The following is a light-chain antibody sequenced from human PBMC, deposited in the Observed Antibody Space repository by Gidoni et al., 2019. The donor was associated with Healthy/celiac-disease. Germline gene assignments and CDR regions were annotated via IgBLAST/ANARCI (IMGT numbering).Light chain of an antibody. CDR1: QSISSY. CDR2: AAS. CDR3: QQSYSTPART. J-gene: IGKJ4*01. V-gene: IGKV1-39*01. Sequence: DIQMTQSPSSLSASVGDRVTITCRASQSISSYLNWYQQKPGKAPKLLIYAASSLQSGVPSRFSGSGSGKDFTLTISSLQPEDFATYYCQQSYSTPARTFGGGTKVEIK.